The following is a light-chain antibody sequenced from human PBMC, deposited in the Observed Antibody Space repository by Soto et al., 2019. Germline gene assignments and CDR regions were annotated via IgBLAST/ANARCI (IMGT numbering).Light chain of an antibody. J-gene: IGKJ5*01. CDR1: QSVDSY. CDR3: QQRDSWPIT. CDR2: GAS. Sequence: EIVLKKSPGTLSLSPGERAPLSGRASQSVDSYLVWYQQKPGQANRLLIFGASNRATGIPARFSGSGSGTDFTLTINSLEPDEFAVYYCQQRDSWPITFGHGTRLEIK. V-gene: IGKV3-11*01.